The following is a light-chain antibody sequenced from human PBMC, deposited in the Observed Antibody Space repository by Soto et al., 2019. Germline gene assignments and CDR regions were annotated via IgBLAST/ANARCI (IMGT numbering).Light chain of an antibody. CDR2: GSS. CDR3: QQYDISPRT. CDR1: QSLNSFY. J-gene: IGKJ1*01. V-gene: IGKV3-20*01. Sequence: EIVLTRSPGTLSLSPGERATLSCRASQSLNSFYLAWYQQKPGQAPRLLIYGSSNRATGIPDRFSGSGSGTDVTLTISRLDPEDFAVYYCQQYDISPRTFGQGTNVGVK.